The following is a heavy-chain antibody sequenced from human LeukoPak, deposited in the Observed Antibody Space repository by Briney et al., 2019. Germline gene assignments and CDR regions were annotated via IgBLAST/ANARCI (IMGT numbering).Heavy chain of an antibody. CDR3: ARLEGSSSWYLSYWFDP. V-gene: IGHV1-2*02. CDR1: GYTFTSYG. D-gene: IGHD6-13*01. CDR2: INPNSGGT. J-gene: IGHJ5*02. Sequence: ASVKVSCKASGYTFTSYGISWVRQAPGQGLEWMGWINPNSGGTNYAQKFQGRVTMTRDTSISTAYMELSRLRSDDTAVYYCARLEGSSSWYLSYWFDPWGQGTLVTVSS.